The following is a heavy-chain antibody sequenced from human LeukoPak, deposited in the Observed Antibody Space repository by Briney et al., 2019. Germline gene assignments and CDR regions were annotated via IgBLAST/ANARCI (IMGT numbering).Heavy chain of an antibody. V-gene: IGHV3-11*06. CDR1: GLTFSDYY. CDR3: ARVSGSSWYAIDY. CDR2: ISRSSSYT. Sequence: GGSLRLSCAASGLTFSDYYMSWIRQAPGKGLEWVSYISRSSSYTNYADSVKGRFTISRDNAKNSLYLQMNSLRAEDTAVYYCARVSGSSWYAIDYWGQGTLVTVSS. J-gene: IGHJ4*02. D-gene: IGHD6-13*01.